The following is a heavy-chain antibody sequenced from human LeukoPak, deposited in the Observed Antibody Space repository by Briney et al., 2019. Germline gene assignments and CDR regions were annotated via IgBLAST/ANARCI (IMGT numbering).Heavy chain of an antibody. CDR1: GYTFTSYG. CDR2: ISAYNGNT. D-gene: IGHD3-22*01. J-gene: IGHJ4*02. CDR3: ARALYYYDSSGYFPLDY. V-gene: IGHV1-18*01. Sequence: GASVKVSCKASGYTFTSYGISWVRQAPGQGLEWMGWISAYNGNTNYAQKLQGRVTMTTDTSTSTAYMELRSLRSDDTAVYYRARALYYYDSSGYFPLDYWGQGTLVTVSS.